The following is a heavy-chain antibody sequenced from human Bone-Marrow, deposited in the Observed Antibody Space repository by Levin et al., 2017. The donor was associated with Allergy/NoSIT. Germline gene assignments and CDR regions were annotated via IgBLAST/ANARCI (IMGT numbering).Heavy chain of an antibody. CDR1: GGSVSSSGYY. Sequence: SQTLSLTCTVSGGSVSSSGYYWGWSRQSPGKGLEWIGTISYTGSTSSNPSLKSRLTISVDTSKNQFSLRLTSVTAADTALYYCARQPRATPTTYFDIWGQGILVTISS. J-gene: IGHJ4*02. V-gene: IGHV4-39*01. CDR3: ARQPRATPTTYFDI. D-gene: IGHD1-1*01. CDR2: ISYTGST.